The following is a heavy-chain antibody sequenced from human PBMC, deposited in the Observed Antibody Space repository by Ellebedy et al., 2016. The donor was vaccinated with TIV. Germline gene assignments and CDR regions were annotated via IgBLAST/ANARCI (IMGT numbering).Heavy chain of an antibody. Sequence: QVSCKGSGYSFTSYWIGWVRQMPGKGLEWMGIIYPGDSDTRYSPSFQGQVTISADKSISTAYLQWSSLKASDTAMYYCARQSCSGGSCYSLRNPFDYWGQGTLVTVSS. D-gene: IGHD2-15*01. CDR2: IYPGDSDT. J-gene: IGHJ4*02. CDR3: ARQSCSGGSCYSLRNPFDY. CDR1: GYSFTSYW. V-gene: IGHV5-51*01.